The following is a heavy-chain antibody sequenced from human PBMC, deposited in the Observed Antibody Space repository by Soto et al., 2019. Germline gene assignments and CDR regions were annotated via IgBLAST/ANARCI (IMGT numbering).Heavy chain of an antibody. CDR1: GYTFTSYD. V-gene: IGHV1-8*01. CDR3: ARTRFGAVAGT. Sequence: QVQLVQSGAEVKKPGASVKVSCKTSGYTFTSYDIHWVRQASGQGPEWMGWMNPNSGNTVYAQKVQGRITMTRTTSVSTAYMELSSLRSEDTAVYYCARTRFGAVAGTWGQGTLVTVSS. D-gene: IGHD6-19*01. CDR2: MNPNSGNT. J-gene: IGHJ5*02.